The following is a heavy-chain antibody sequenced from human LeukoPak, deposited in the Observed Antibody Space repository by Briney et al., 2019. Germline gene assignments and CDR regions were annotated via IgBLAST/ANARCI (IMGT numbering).Heavy chain of an antibody. CDR2: IWYDGSNK. Sequence: QPGGSLRLSCAASGFTFSSYGMPWVRQAPGKGLEWVAVIWYDGSNKYYADSVKGRFTISRDNAKNSLYLQMNSLRDEDTAVYYCARSGAQGYYYGMDVWGQGTTVTVSS. V-gene: IGHV3-33*01. D-gene: IGHD2-15*01. CDR3: ARSGAQGYYYGMDV. CDR1: GFTFSSYG. J-gene: IGHJ6*02.